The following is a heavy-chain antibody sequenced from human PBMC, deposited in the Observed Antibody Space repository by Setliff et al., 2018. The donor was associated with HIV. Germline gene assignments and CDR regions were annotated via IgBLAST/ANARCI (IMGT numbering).Heavy chain of an antibody. V-gene: IGHV4-61*09. CDR3: ARPYSSSSYYYYMDV. CDR1: GGSISSGSYY. D-gene: IGHD6-6*01. Sequence: SETLSLTCTVSGGSISSGSYYWSWIRQPAGKGLEWIGHIYTSGSTDCNPSLKSRVTISVDTSKNQFSLKMSSVTAADTAVYYCARPYSSSSYYYYMDVWGKGTTVTVSS. CDR2: IYTSGST. J-gene: IGHJ6*03.